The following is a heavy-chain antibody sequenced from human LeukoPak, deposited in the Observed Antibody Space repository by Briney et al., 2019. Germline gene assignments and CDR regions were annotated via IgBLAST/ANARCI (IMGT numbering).Heavy chain of an antibody. CDR3: ARGDSQSDY. D-gene: IGHD3-22*01. V-gene: IGHV4-34*01. J-gene: IGHJ4*02. CDR2: INHSGST. Sequence: SETLSLSCAVYGGSFSGYYWSWIRQPPGKGLEWIGEINHSGSTNYNPSLKSRVTISVDTSKNQFSLKLSSVTAADTAVYYCARGDSQSDYWGQGTLVTVSS. CDR1: GGSFSGYY.